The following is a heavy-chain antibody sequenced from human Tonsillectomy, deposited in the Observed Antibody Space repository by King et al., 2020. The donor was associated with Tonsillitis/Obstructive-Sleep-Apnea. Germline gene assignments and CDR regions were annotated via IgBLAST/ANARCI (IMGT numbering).Heavy chain of an antibody. Sequence: VQLQQWGAGLLKPSETLSLTCAVYGGSFSGYYWSWIRQPPGKGLGWIGEINHSGSTNYHPSLKSRVTISVDTSKNQFSLKLSSVTAADTAVYYCARGPESGVSGYSYYYMDVWGKGTTVTVSS. D-gene: IGHD2-8*02. CDR2: INHSGST. V-gene: IGHV4-34*01. CDR3: ARGPESGVSGYSYYYMDV. CDR1: GGSFSGYY. J-gene: IGHJ6*03.